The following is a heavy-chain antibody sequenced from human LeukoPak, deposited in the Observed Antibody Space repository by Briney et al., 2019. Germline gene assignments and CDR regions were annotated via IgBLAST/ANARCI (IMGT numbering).Heavy chain of an antibody. CDR2: IYSGGST. D-gene: IGHD2-15*01. CDR1: GFTFRSNY. J-gene: IGHJ4*02. CDR3: ARDDCSGGSCYLDY. Sequence: PGGSLRLSCAASGFTFRSNYMSWVRQAPGKGLEWGSVIYSGGSTYYADSVKGRFTISRDNSKNTLYLQMNSLRAEDTAVYYCARDDCSGGSCYLDYWGQGTLVTVSS. V-gene: IGHV3-53*01.